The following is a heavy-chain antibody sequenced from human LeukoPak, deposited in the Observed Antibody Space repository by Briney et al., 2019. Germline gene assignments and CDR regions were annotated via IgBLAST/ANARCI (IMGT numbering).Heavy chain of an antibody. Sequence: ASVKVSCKASGYTFTSYGISWVRRAPGQGLEWMGWISAYNGNTNYAQKLQGRVTMNTDTSTSTAYMELRSLRSDDTAVYYCARSSGSYSRCPYWGQGTLVTVSS. J-gene: IGHJ4*02. CDR2: ISAYNGNT. CDR1: GYTFTSYG. V-gene: IGHV1-18*01. CDR3: ARSSGSYSRCPY. D-gene: IGHD1-26*01.